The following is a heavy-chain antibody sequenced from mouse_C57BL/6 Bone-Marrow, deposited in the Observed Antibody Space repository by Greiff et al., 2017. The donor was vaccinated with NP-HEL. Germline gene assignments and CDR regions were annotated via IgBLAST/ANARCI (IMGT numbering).Heavy chain of an antibody. CDR2: ILPGSGST. V-gene: IGHV1-9*01. CDR3: ARYITTVVALYWYFDV. CDR1: GYTFTGYW. Sequence: VQLKQSGAELMKPGASVKLSCKATGYTFTGYWIEWVKQRPGHGLEWIGEILPGSGSTNYNEKFKGKATFTADTSSNTAYMQLSSLTTEDSAIYYCARYITTVVALYWYFDVWGTGTTVTVSS. J-gene: IGHJ1*03. D-gene: IGHD1-1*01.